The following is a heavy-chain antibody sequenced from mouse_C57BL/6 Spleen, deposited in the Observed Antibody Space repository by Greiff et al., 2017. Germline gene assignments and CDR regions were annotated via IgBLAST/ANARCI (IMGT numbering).Heavy chain of an antibody. CDR1: GYAFTNYL. D-gene: IGHD1-1*01. CDR2: INPGSGGT. J-gene: IGHJ2*01. CDR3: ARDGYSDY. Sequence: QVQLKESGAELVRPGTSVKVSCKASGYAFTNYLIEWVKQRPGQGLEWIGVINPGSGGTNYNEKFKGKATLTADKSSSTAYMQLSSLTSEDSAVYFCARDGYSDYWGQGTTLTVSS. V-gene: IGHV1-54*01.